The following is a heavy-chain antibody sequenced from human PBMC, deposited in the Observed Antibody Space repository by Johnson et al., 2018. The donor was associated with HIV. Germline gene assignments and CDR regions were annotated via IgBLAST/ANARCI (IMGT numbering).Heavy chain of an antibody. CDR2: IFSVGNT. D-gene: IGHD5-24*01. V-gene: IGHV3-66*02. CDR1: GITVNTNY. Sequence: VQLVESGGGLVQSGGSLRLSCAASGITVNTNYMSWVRRAPGKGLEWVSVIFSVGNTYYADSVKGRFTIARDNSKNTLYLQMTSLRPEDTAVYYCASDGRGLATRGGFDIGGPGTVVTVSS. CDR3: ASDGRGLATRGGFDI. J-gene: IGHJ3*02.